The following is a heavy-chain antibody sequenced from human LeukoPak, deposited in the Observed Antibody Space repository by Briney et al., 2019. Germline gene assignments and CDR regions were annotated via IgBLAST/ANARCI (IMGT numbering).Heavy chain of an antibody. CDR1: GLTFRSYG. CDR3: AKDDSYSSSWSLGYFDY. CDR2: ISYDGSNK. V-gene: IGHV3-30*18. Sequence: GGSLRLSCAASGLTFRSYGMHWVRQAPGKGLEWVAVISYDGSNKCYADSVKGRFTISREDSKNTLYLQMNSLRAEDTAVYYCAKDDSYSSSWSLGYFDYWGQGTLVTVSS. D-gene: IGHD6-13*01. J-gene: IGHJ4*02.